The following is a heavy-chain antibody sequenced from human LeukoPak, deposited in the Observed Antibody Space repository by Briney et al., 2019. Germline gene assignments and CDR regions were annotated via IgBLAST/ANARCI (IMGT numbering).Heavy chain of an antibody. CDR2: ISWNSGSI. Sequence: GGSLRLSCAASGFTFDDYAMHWVRQAPGKCLEWVSGISWNSGSIGYADSVKGRFTISRDNAKNSLYLQMNSLRAEDTALYYCAKGGTTGYSSSWYSDYFDYWGQGTLVTVSS. CDR3: AKGGTTGYSSSWYSDYFDY. V-gene: IGHV3-9*01. J-gene: IGHJ4*02. CDR1: GFTFDDYA. D-gene: IGHD6-13*01.